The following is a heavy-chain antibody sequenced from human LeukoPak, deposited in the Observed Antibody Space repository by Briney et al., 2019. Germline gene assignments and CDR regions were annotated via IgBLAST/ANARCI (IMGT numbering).Heavy chain of an antibody. CDR3: ARHAPLLVDYYYGMDV. CDR2: ISAYNGNT. J-gene: IGHJ6*02. V-gene: IGHV1-18*01. D-gene: IGHD2-15*01. Sequence: GASVKVSCKASGYTFTSYGISWVRQAPGQGLEWMGWISAYNGNTNYAQKLQGRVTVTTDTSTSTAYMELRSLRSDDTAVYYCARHAPLLVDYYYGMDVWGQGTTVTVSS. CDR1: GYTFTSYG.